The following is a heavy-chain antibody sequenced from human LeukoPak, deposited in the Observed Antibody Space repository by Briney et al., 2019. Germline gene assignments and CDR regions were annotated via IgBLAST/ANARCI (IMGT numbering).Heavy chain of an antibody. D-gene: IGHD2-2*01. CDR3: ARDGSLSSTSGAFDI. V-gene: IGHV1-18*01. Sequence: ASVKVSCKASGYTFTSYGISWVRQAPGQGLEWMGWICAINGNTNYARKLQGRVTMTTDTYTSTAYMELRRLRSDDTAVYYCARDGSLSSTSGAFDIWGQGTMVTVSS. CDR1: GYTFTSYG. J-gene: IGHJ3*02. CDR2: ICAINGNT.